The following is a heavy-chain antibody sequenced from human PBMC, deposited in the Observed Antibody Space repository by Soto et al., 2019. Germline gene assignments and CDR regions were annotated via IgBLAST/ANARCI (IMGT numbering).Heavy chain of an antibody. CDR1: GFTFSTYA. D-gene: IGHD2-21*01. Sequence: QVQLVESGGGVVQPGRSLRLSCAASGFTFSTYAMHWVRQAPGKGLEWVAVISNDGTNKDYADSVKGRFTISRDNSKNTLHLQVNSLRTEDTAMYYCARDRGRSGGDDSEYIQHWGQGTLVTVSS. CDR2: ISNDGTNK. V-gene: IGHV3-30-3*01. CDR3: ARDRGRSGGDDSEYIQH. J-gene: IGHJ1*01.